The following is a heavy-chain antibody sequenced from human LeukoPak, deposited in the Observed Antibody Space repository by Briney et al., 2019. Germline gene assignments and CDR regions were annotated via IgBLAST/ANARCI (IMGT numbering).Heavy chain of an antibody. CDR2: INPNSGGT. CDR3: ARGRFSGYGAD. D-gene: IGHD5-12*01. Sequence: ASVKVSCKASGYTFTDYFMHWVRQAPGQGLEWMGWINPNSGGTNFAQKFQGRVTMTRDTSISTAYMELSSLTSDDTAVYYCARGRFSGYGADWGQGTLVAVSS. J-gene: IGHJ4*02. V-gene: IGHV1-2*02. CDR1: GYTFTDYF.